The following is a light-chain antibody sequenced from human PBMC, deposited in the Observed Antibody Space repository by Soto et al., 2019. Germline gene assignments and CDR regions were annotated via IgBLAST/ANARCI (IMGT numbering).Light chain of an antibody. CDR3: QHLGPTLGFT. Sequence: EIVLTQSPGTLSLSPGERATLSCRASQSVSSSYLAWYQQKPGQAPRLLIHGASSRATGIPDRFSGSGSGTDFTLTISRLEPEDFGVYYCQHLGPTLGFTFGQGTRLDIK. J-gene: IGKJ5*01. CDR2: GAS. CDR1: QSVSSSY. V-gene: IGKV3-20*01.